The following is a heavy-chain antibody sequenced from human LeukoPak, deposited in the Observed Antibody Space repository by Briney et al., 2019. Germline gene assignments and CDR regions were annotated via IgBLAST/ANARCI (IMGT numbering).Heavy chain of an antibody. D-gene: IGHD5-24*01. CDR2: IKADGTGK. V-gene: IGHV3-7*01. CDR1: GFTFSSSW. J-gene: IGHJ4*01. Sequence: GGSLRLSCVASGFTFSSSWMTWVRQAPGMGLEKVANIKADGTGKYYVDSVRGRFSISRDNAKNSLYLELNSLRAEDTGVYFCARDRGWQQFDYWGQGTLVTVSS. CDR3: ARDRGWQQFDY.